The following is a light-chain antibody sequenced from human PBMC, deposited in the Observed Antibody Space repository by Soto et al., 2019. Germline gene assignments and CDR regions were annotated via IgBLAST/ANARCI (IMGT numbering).Light chain of an antibody. V-gene: IGKV1-5*03. CDR1: QSVDTW. CDR3: QKYRHCSTT. J-gene: IGKJ1*01. CDR2: RAS. Sequence: DIQLTQAPSSLSASVGDRVTITCRASQSVDTWLAWYQQKPGKAPNLLISRASTLKSGVPSRFSGSGSGTEFILTINNLHPDDFATYYCQKYRHCSTTFGQGTKVEI.